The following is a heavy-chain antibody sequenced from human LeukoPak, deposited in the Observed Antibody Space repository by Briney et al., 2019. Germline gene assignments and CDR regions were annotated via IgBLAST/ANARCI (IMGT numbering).Heavy chain of an antibody. V-gene: IGHV3-23*01. D-gene: IGHD6-13*01. CDR1: GFTFTTYA. Sequence: GGSLRLSCSASGFTFTTYAMIWVRQAPGKGLEWVSGISGSGSNTYYADSVKGRFTISRDNSKNTLYLQMNSLRVEDTAVYYCVREIASAKWGQGTLVTVSS. CDR3: VREIASAK. J-gene: IGHJ4*02. CDR2: ISGSGSNT.